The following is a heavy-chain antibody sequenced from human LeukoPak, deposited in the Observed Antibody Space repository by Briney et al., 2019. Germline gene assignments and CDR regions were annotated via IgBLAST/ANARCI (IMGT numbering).Heavy chain of an antibody. CDR1: GFTFITHG. D-gene: IGHD6-19*01. J-gene: IGHJ5*02. Sequence: GNSLRLSCSASGFTFITHGMHWVRQAPGKGLEWVAFIWSDGTHKFYADSVKGRFTISRDNSKNTVYLQINSLRVDDTSVYFCARDPPDSGWAFWSWGQGTLVTVSS. CDR3: ARDPPDSGWAFWS. CDR2: IWSDGTHK. V-gene: IGHV3-33*01.